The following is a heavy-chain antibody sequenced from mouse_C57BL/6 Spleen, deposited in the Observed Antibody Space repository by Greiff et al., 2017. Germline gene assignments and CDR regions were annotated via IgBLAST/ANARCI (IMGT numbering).Heavy chain of an antibody. CDR3: ARGGSKGYYAMDY. V-gene: IGHV1-72*01. CDR2: IDPNSGGT. J-gene: IGHJ4*01. CDR1: GYTFTSYW. D-gene: IGHD1-1*01. Sequence: QVQLQQPGAELVKPGASVKLSCKASGYTFTSYWMHWVKQRPGRGLGWIGRIDPNSGGTKYNEKIKSKATLTVDKPSSTAYMPLSSLTSEDSAVYYGARGGSKGYYAMDYWGQGTSVTVSS.